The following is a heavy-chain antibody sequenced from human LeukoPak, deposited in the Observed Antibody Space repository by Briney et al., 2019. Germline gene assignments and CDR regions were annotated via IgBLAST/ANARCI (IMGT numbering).Heavy chain of an antibody. D-gene: IGHD3-3*01. Sequence: SETLSLTCTVSGGSISSYYWSWIRQPPGKGLEWIGYIYYSGSTNYNPSLKSRVTISVDTSKNQFSLKLSSVTAADTAVYYCAGGWSAFDYWGQGTLVTVSS. CDR2: IYYSGST. J-gene: IGHJ4*02. CDR1: GGSISSYY. V-gene: IGHV4-59*01. CDR3: AGGWSAFDY.